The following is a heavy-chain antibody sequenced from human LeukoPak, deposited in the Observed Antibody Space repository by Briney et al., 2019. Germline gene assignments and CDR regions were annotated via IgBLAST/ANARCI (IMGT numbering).Heavy chain of an antibody. Sequence: PGGSLRLSGTGSGFTFSNVWMTWVRQAPGKGLEWVSSISSSSSYIYYADSVKGRFTISRDNAKDSLYLQMNSLRAEDTAVYYCARIGYYYGSGSPKAAFDIWGQGTMVTVSS. J-gene: IGHJ3*02. CDR2: ISSSSSYI. V-gene: IGHV3-21*04. CDR3: ARIGYYYGSGSPKAAFDI. D-gene: IGHD3-10*01. CDR1: GFTFSNVW.